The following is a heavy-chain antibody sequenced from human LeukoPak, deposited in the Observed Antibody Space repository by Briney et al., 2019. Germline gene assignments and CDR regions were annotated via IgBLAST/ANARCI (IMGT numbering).Heavy chain of an antibody. D-gene: IGHD3-3*01. CDR2: INHSGST. J-gene: IGHJ6*03. CDR1: GGSFSGYY. V-gene: IGHV4-34*01. Sequence: KPSETLSLTCAVYGGSFSGYYWSWIRRPPGKGLEWIGEINHSGSTNYNPSLKSRVTISVDTSKNQFSLKLSSVTAADTAVYYCARGDFWSGYPHYYYYYMDVWGKGTTVTVSS. CDR3: ARGDFWSGYPHYYYYYMDV.